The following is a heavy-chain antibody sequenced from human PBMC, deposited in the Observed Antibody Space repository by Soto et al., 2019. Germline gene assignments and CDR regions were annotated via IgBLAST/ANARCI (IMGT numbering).Heavy chain of an antibody. D-gene: IGHD3-16*01. Sequence: QVQLVQSGAEVKRPGASVKVSCKAPGDTFTSYYLNWVRQAPGQGREWMGVINPHGGSTKYAQKFQGRITMTRDTSRSTVYMELSSLRSDDTAIYYCARSSGGNYGIIIEGSNWFDPWGQGTLVTVSS. V-gene: IGHV1-46*01. CDR2: INPHGGST. CDR1: GDTFTSYY. J-gene: IGHJ5*02. CDR3: ARSSGGNYGIIIEGSNWFDP.